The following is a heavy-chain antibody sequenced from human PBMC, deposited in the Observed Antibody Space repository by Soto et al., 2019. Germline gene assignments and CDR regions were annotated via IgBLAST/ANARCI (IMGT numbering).Heavy chain of an antibody. CDR1: GFAFSNYA. V-gene: IGHV3-23*01. Sequence: EVQLLESGGGLVKPGGSLRLSCAASGFAFSNYAMHWVRQAPGKGLEWVSSISTSIDATYYADSVKGRFTISRDDSKNTLYLQMNRLRAKDSAVYYCAKDRTVAARNFDYWGQGTQVTVSS. D-gene: IGHD6-6*01. CDR3: AKDRTVAARNFDY. CDR2: ISTSIDAT. J-gene: IGHJ4*02.